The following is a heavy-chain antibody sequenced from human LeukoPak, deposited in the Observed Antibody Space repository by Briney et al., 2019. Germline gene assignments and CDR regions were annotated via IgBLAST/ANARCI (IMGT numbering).Heavy chain of an antibody. Sequence: ASVKVSCKASGYTFTNYYIRWVRQAPGQGLEWMGWINPNSGGTGYAQKFQGRVTMTRDTSITTAYMELSRLTSDDTAVYYCARAFSLSDFCSSSRDGDAFDIWGQRTVVTVSS. D-gene: IGHD3-3*01. CDR3: ARAFSLSDFCSSSRDGDAFDI. CDR2: INPNSGGT. V-gene: IGHV1-2*02. CDR1: GYTFTNYY. J-gene: IGHJ3*02.